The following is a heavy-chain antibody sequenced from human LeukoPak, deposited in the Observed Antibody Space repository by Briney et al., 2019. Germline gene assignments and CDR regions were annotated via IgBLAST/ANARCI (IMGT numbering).Heavy chain of an antibody. CDR3: ARDLWELLRPNWFDP. J-gene: IGHJ5*02. CDR2: ISAYNGNT. V-gene: IGHV1-18*01. D-gene: IGHD1-26*01. CDR1: GYTFTSYG. Sequence: GASVKVSCKASGYTFTSYGISWVRQAPGQGLEWMGWISAYNGNTNYAQKLQGRVTMTTDTSTSTAYMELRSLRSDDTAVYYCARDLWELLRPNWFDPWGRGTLVTVSS.